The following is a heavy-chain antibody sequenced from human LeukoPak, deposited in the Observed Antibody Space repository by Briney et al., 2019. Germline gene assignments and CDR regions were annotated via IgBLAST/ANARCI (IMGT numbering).Heavy chain of an antibody. CDR1: GFIFSSYT. CDR3: ARDFLAAGDY. D-gene: IGHD6-13*01. V-gene: IGHV3-21*01. CDR2: INSGSTNP. Sequence: PGGSLRLSCEASGFIFSSYTMNWIRQAPGKGLEWVASINSGSTNPYYADSVKGRFTISRDDAKKSLYLQMTGLRVEDTSVYYCARDFLAAGDYWGQGTLVTVSS. J-gene: IGHJ4*02.